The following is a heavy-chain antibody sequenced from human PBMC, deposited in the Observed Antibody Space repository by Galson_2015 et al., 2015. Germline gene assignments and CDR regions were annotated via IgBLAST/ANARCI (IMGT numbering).Heavy chain of an antibody. Sequence: SLRLSCAASGFPFDSWAMSWVRQPPGKGLEWVSSMTSSLNTFYADSVKGRFTISRDNSKNELYLQMNSLRPEDTAVYQCLGGRVYWGQGSLVTVSS. D-gene: IGHD3-10*01. CDR3: LGGRVY. J-gene: IGHJ4*02. V-gene: IGHV3-23*01. CDR1: GFPFDSWA. CDR2: MTSSLNT.